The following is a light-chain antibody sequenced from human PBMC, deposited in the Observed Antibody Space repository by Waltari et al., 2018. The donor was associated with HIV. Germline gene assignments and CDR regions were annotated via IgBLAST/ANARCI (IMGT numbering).Light chain of an antibody. CDR2: RNN. Sequence: SVLTQPPSASGTPGQSVTIACSGSSSNIGSDTVNWYQHLPGTAPNLLSDRNNERPSGVPDRFSGSKSGNTASLTVSGLQAEDEADYYCASHAGSKDVFGGGTRLTVL. J-gene: IGLJ2*01. CDR1: SSNIGSDT. CDR3: ASHAGSKDV. V-gene: IGLV1-44*01.